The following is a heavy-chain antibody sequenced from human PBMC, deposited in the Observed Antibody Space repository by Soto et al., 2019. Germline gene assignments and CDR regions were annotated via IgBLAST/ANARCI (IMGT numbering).Heavy chain of an antibody. CDR1: GGSFSDYI. V-gene: IGHV4-34*01. D-gene: IGHD1-26*01. Sequence: QVQLQQSGAGLLKPSETLSLTCDVYGGSFSDYIWTWIRQTPGKGLQWIGQINHSGSANYNPSLKSRVTIPGHTSSSQFSRELSSVTAADTAVYYGARGLISGSHYSGGWYYFDSWGQGTQVTVSS. CDR3: ARGLISGSHYSGGWYYFDS. CDR2: INHSGSA. J-gene: IGHJ4*02.